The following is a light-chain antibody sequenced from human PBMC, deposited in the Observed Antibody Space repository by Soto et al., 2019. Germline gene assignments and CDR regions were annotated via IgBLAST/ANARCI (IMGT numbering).Light chain of an antibody. Sequence: DIQITQSPSTLSSSVGDRVTITCRASQPISTWLVWYQQKPGKAPNLLIYDASSLESGVPSRFSGSGSGTEFTLTISSLQPDDFATYYCQPYNSYPWTFGQGTKVDIK. CDR2: DAS. V-gene: IGKV1-5*01. CDR3: QPYNSYPWT. J-gene: IGKJ1*01. CDR1: QPISTW.